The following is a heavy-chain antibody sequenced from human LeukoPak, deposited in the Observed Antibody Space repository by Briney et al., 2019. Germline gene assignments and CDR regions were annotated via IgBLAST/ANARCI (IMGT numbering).Heavy chain of an antibody. J-gene: IGHJ3*02. D-gene: IGHD2-2*02. V-gene: IGHV1-24*01. CDR3: ATKSRATLGYCSSTSCYTDAFDI. Sequence: ASVKVSCKVSGNTLAELSMHWVRQAPGKGLEWMGGFDPEDGGTIYAQKFQGRVTMTEDTSTDTAYMELSSLRSEDTAVYYCATKSRATLGYCSSTSCYTDAFDIWGQGTMVTVSS. CDR1: GNTLAELS. CDR2: FDPEDGGT.